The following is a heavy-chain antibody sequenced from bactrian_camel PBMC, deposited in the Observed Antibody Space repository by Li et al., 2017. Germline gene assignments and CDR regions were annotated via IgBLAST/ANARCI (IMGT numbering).Heavy chain of an antibody. D-gene: IGHD5*01. CDR2: IATGSGNT. CDR3: RAVPSACIYENGER. Sequence: QVQLVESGGGSVQAGGSLRLSCVLSGHSRGSNCVGWFRLPPGRAPAEREGIARIATGSGNTYYADSVKGRFTISQDNAKNTVYLQMNSLKPEDTAMYYCRAVPSACIYENGERWGQGTQVTVS. V-gene: IGHV3S34*01. CDR1: GHSRGSNC. J-gene: IGHJ4*01.